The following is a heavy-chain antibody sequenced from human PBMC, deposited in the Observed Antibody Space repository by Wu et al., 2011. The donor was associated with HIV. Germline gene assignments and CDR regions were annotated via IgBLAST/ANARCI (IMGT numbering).Heavy chain of an antibody. CDR2: ISAYNGNT. J-gene: IGHJ3*02. V-gene: IGHV1-18*01. CDR1: GYAFTTYG. D-gene: IGHD3-9*01. Sequence: QVQLVQSGPEVKKPGASVRVSCKASGYAFTTYGFSWVRQAPGQGLEWMGWISAYNGNTNYAQSLQGRVTLTTDTSTSTAYMELRSLSSDDTAVYYCARAYYDILTGHIPIGAVLFDIWGPRDNGHRLF. CDR3: ARAYYDILTGHIPIGAVLFDI.